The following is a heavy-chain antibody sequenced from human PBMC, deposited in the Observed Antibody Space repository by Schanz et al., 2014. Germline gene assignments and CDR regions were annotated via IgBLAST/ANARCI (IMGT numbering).Heavy chain of an antibody. CDR2: ISGGGGTT. Sequence: DVQLLESGGGLVQPGGSLRLSCAASGFAVDNYYMSCVRQAPGRGLEWVSAISGGGGTTYYTDSVKGRFTISRDNSKSTLYLQMNSLRAEDTAVYYCANNWNLDYWGQGTLVTVSS. V-gene: IGHV3-23*01. CDR3: ANNWNLDY. D-gene: IGHD1-20*01. CDR1: GFAVDNYY. J-gene: IGHJ4*02.